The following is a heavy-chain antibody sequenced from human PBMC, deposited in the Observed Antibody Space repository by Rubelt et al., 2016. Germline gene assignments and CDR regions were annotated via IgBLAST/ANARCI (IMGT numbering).Heavy chain of an antibody. V-gene: IGHV3-15*07. J-gene: IGHJ4*02. CDR3: TTGDGY. CDR2: IKRKYDGETT. Sequence: ELQLVESGGGLVKSGGSLRLSCAASGFTFTDAWMNWVRQAPGKGLEWVGRIKRKYDGETTDYAATLEGRFTISRDDSKRTLYLQMNNLKFEDTGVYYCTTGDGYWGQGTLVSVSS. CDR1: GFTFTDAW.